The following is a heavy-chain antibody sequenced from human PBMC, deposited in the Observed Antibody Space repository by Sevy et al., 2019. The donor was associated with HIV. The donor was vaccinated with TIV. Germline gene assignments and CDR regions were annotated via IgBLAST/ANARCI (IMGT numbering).Heavy chain of an antibody. CDR2: ITASGGST. J-gene: IGHJ4*02. Sequence: GGSLRLSCAASGFTFSSYAMSWVRQAPGKGLEWVSAITASGGSTYYADSVKGRFTISRDNSRNTLYLQMNSLRAEDSAVYYCAKDRPVAVAGYWGQGTLVTVSS. V-gene: IGHV3-23*01. CDR3: AKDRPVAVAGY. D-gene: IGHD6-19*01. CDR1: GFTFSSYA.